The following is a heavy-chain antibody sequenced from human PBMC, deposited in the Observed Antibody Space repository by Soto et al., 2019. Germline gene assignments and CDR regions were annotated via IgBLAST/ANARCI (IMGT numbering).Heavy chain of an antibody. CDR3: ARDLEDIVVVVAATPYARYYYYMDV. J-gene: IGHJ6*03. Sequence: ASVKVSCKASGYTFTSYGISLVRHAPGQGLEGMGWISAYNGNTNYAQNLQGRVTMTTDTSTSTDYMELRSLRSDDTAVYYCARDLEDIVVVVAATPYARYYYYMDVWGKGTTVTVSS. D-gene: IGHD2-15*01. CDR1: GYTFTSYG. CDR2: ISAYNGNT. V-gene: IGHV1-18*01.